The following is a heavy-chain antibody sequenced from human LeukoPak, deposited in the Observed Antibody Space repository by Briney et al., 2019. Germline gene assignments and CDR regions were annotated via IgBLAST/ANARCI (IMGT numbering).Heavy chain of an antibody. D-gene: IGHD3-22*01. CDR1: GGSISSYY. Sequence: SETLSLTCTVSGGSISSYYWSWIRRPPGKGLEWIGYIYYSGSTNYNPSLKSRVTISVDTSKNQFSLKLSSVTAADTAVYYCARAGTMIVAPFDYWGQGTLVTVSS. CDR2: IYYSGST. J-gene: IGHJ4*02. V-gene: IGHV4-59*01. CDR3: ARAGTMIVAPFDY.